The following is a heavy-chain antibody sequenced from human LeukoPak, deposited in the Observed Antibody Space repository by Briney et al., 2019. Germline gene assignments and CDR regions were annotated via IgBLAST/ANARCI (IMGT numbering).Heavy chain of an antibody. V-gene: IGHV3-23*01. CDR1: GFTFSSSA. J-gene: IGHJ4*02. CDR2: INGGGGST. Sequence: PGGSLRLSCAASGFTFSSSAMSWVRQAPGKGLEWVSAINGGGGSTYYADSVKGRFTISRDNSKNTLYLQMNSLRADDTAVYYCAKDARPSYWGQGTLVTVSS. CDR3: AKDARPSY.